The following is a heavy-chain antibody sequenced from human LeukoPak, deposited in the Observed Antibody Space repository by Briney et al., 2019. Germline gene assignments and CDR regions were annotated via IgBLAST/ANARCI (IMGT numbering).Heavy chain of an antibody. D-gene: IGHD6-13*01. CDR2: ISSSSSYI. Sequence: GGSLRLSCAASGFTFSSYSMNWVRQAPGKGLEWVSSISSSSSYIYYAESVKGRFTISRDNAKNSLYLQMNSLRAEDTAVYYCARLYSSSWPHFDYWGQGTLVTVSS. CDR3: ARLYSSSWPHFDY. V-gene: IGHV3-21*01. CDR1: GFTFSSYS. J-gene: IGHJ4*02.